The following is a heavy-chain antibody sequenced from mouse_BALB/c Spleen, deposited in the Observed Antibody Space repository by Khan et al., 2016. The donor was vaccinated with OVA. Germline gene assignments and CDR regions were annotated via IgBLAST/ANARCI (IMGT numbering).Heavy chain of an antibody. CDR1: GYTFTDYN. J-gene: IGHJ3*01. V-gene: IGHV1-77*01. CDR3: AREWGAWFPY. Sequence: QVQLKQSGAELARPGASVKLSCKASGYTFTDYNINWVKPRTGQGLEWIGEIYPGSNNTYYNEKFKGKATLTADKSSSPAYMQLSSLTSEDSAVYVCAREWGAWFPYWGQGTLVTVSA. CDR2: IYPGSNNT.